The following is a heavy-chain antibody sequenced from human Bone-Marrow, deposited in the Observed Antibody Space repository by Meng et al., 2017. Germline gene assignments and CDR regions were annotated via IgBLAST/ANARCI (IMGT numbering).Heavy chain of an antibody. J-gene: IGHJ6*03. CDR2: ISGSGDNT. D-gene: IGHD2-2*01. V-gene: IGHV3-23*01. CDR1: GFTFNRYA. CDR3: ARDSTSWGWGYYMDV. Sequence: GESLKISCAASGFTFNRYAMSWVRQAPGKGLEWVSGISGSGDNTHYADSVKGRFTISRDNSKNTLYLQMNSLKAEDTAVHYCARDSTSWGWGYYMDVWGQGTMVTVSS.